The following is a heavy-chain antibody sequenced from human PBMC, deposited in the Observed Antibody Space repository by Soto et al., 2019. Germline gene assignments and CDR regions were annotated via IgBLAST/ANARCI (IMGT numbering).Heavy chain of an antibody. CDR3: ASVSGAALGKAES. D-gene: IGHD7-27*01. CDR1: GYTFTSFH. J-gene: IGHJ5*02. CDR2: INPLSGAI. V-gene: IGHV1-2*05. Sequence: QVQLIQSGGGLKKPGASVKISCKASGYTFTSFHLHWVRQAPGQALEWMGRINPLSGAIDVGQKFRGRVTMSRVTLINTSHMEMTALSFDDAGIYFCASVSGAALGKAESWGQGSHVNVPS.